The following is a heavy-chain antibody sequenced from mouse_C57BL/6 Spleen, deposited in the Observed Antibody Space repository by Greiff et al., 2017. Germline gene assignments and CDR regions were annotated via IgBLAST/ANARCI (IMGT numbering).Heavy chain of an antibody. Sequence: EVQVVESGGGLVKPGGSLKLSCAASGFTFSDYGMHWVRQAPEKGLEWVAYISSGSSTTYYADTVKGRFTISRDNAKNTLFLQMTSLRSEDTAMYYCARHSTMVTAPFAYWGQGTLVTVSA. J-gene: IGHJ3*01. D-gene: IGHD2-2*01. V-gene: IGHV5-17*01. CDR3: ARHSTMVTAPFAY. CDR2: ISSGSSTT. CDR1: GFTFSDYG.